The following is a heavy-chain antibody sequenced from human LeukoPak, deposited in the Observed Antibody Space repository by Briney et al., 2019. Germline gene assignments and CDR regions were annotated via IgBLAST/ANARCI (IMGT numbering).Heavy chain of an antibody. J-gene: IGHJ5*02. Sequence: ASVKVSCKASGYTFTGYYMHWVRQAPGQGLEWMGWIHPNSGGTNYAQKFQGRVTMTRDTSISTAYMELSRLRSDDTAVYYCARTMVREGNWFDPWGQGTLVTVSS. V-gene: IGHV1-2*02. CDR1: GYTFTGYY. CDR2: IHPNSGGT. CDR3: ARTMVREGNWFDP. D-gene: IGHD3-10*01.